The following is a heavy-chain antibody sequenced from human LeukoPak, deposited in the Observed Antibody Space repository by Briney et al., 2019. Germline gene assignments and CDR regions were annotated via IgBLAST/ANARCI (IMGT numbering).Heavy chain of an antibody. J-gene: IGHJ6*03. V-gene: IGHV4-39*01. CDR2: IHYSGST. D-gene: IGHD1-1*01. CDR3: ARLQNQLPHYYYYYVDV. Sequence: SETLSLTCTVSGGSITSSSYHWGWIRQPPGKELEWIRSIHYSGSTYYNPSLKRLVTISVDTSNNQFSLKLSPVTAADTAVYYCARLQNQLPHYYYYYVDVWGKGNTVTVSS. CDR1: GGSITSSSYH.